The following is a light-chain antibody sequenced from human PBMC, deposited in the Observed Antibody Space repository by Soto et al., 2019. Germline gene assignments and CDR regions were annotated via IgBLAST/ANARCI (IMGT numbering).Light chain of an antibody. CDR2: AAS. Sequence: DIQMTQSPSSLSASVGDRVTITCRASESIGRHLNWYQQKPGKAPKLLIYAASSLQNGVPSRFRGGGSGTDFTLTISNLQPEDFATYYCKQTYSTLSITFGQGTRLEIK. CDR3: KQTYSTLSIT. J-gene: IGKJ5*01. CDR1: ESIGRH. V-gene: IGKV1-39*01.